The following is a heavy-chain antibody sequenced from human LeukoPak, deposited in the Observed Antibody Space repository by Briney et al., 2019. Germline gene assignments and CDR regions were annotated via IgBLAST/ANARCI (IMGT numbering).Heavy chain of an antibody. CDR1: GFTFSDHW. Sequence: GGSLRLSCAAAGFTFSDHWMHWVRQAPGKGLVWVSRIGSDGRHTNYAGSVKGRFTISRDNAKNTLHLQMNSLGAEDTGIYYCGRDAVLGSGSLGYWGQGVLVTVSS. V-gene: IGHV3-74*01. CDR3: GRDAVLGSGSLGY. CDR2: IGSDGRHT. J-gene: IGHJ4*02. D-gene: IGHD3-10*01.